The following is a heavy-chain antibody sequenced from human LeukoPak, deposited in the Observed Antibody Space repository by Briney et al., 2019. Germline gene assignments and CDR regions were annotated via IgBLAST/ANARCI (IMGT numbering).Heavy chain of an antibody. CDR1: GGSISSYY. Sequence: PSETLSLTCTVFGGSISSYYWSWIRQPPGKGLEWIGYIYYSGSTNYNPSLKSRVTISVDTSKNQFSLKLSSVTAADTAVYYCARVDTAMVPYFDYWGQGTLVTVSS. CDR3: ARVDTAMVPYFDY. D-gene: IGHD5-18*01. V-gene: IGHV4-59*01. CDR2: IYYSGST. J-gene: IGHJ4*02.